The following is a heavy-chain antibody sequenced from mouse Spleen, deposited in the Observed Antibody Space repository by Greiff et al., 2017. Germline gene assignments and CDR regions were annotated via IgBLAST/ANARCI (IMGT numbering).Heavy chain of an antibody. CDR2: IYPRSGNT. CDR3: ARIYYYGSSLYYAMDY. CDR1: GYTFTSYG. J-gene: IGHJ4*01. V-gene: IGHV1-81*01. Sequence: QVQLQQSGAELAKPGASVKLSCKASGYTFTSYGISWVKQRTGQGLEWIGEIYPRSGNTYYNEKFKGKATLTADKSSSTAYMELRSLTSEDSAVYFCARIYYYGSSLYYAMDYWGQGTSVTVSS. D-gene: IGHD1-1*01.